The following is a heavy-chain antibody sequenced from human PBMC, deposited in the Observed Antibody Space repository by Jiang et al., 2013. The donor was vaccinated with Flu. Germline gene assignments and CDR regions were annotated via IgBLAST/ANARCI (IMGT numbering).Heavy chain of an antibody. CDR3: ARLRWDFDY. J-gene: IGHJ4*02. CDR2: ISGSGNTI. CDR1: GFPFTDYY. Sequence: VESGGGLVKPGGSLRLSCAASGFPFTDYYMSWIRQAPGKGLEWLSYISGSGNTIYYADSVKGRFTISWDNAKNSLFLQMNSLRADDTAVYYCARLRWDFDYWGQGTLVTVSS. D-gene: IGHD4-23*01. V-gene: IGHV3-11*01.